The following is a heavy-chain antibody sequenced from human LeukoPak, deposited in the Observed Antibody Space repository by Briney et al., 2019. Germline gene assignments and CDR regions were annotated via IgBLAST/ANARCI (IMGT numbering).Heavy chain of an antibody. CDR1: GASISSYF. V-gene: IGHV4-59*01. CDR3: ARARLEQYYYDSSGYYYYYYYGMDV. CDR2: IYYSGST. Sequence: SETLSLTCAVSGASISSYFWSWIRLPPVKGLEWIGYIYYSGSTNYNPSLKSRVTISVDTSKNQFSLKLSSVTAADTAVYYCARARLEQYYYDSSGYYYYYYYGMDVWGQGTTVTVSS. J-gene: IGHJ6*02. D-gene: IGHD3-22*01.